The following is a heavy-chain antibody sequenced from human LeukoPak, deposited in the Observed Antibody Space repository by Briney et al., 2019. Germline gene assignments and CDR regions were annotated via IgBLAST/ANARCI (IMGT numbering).Heavy chain of an antibody. CDR2: IYYSGST. V-gene: IGHV4-39*07. CDR1: GGSISISSYY. D-gene: IGHD6-25*01. Sequence: SDTLSLTCTLSGGSISISSYYWGWIRQPPGKGLEWIGSIYYSGSTYYNPSLKSRVTISVDTSKNQFSLKLSSVTAADTAVYYCARDHTAAPYFDYWGQGTLVTVSS. CDR3: ARDHTAAPYFDY. J-gene: IGHJ4*02.